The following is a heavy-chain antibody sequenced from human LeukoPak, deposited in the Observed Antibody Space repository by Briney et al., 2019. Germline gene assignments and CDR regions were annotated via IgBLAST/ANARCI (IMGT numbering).Heavy chain of an antibody. V-gene: IGHV3-30*02. CDR2: IRYDGSNK. CDR3: AKEVLKEFSPTYYFDY. J-gene: IGHJ4*02. CDR1: GFTFSSYG. Sequence: PGGSLRLSCAASGFTFSSYGMHWVRQAPGKRLEWVAFIRYDGSNKYYADSVKGRFTISRDNSKNTLYLQMNNLRAEDTAVYYCAKEVLKEFSPTYYFDYWGQGTLVTVSS. D-gene: IGHD3-16*02.